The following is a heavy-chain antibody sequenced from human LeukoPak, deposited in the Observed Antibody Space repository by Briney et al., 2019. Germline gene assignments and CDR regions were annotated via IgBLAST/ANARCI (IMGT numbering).Heavy chain of an antibody. V-gene: IGHV4-30-2*01. J-gene: IGHJ3*02. CDR3: ARGYGDNSGAFDI. CDR1: GGSIMVAAYS. D-gene: IGHD4-23*01. CDR2: IYYSGRT. Sequence: SETLSLTCTVSGGSIMVAAYSWSWIRQPPGKGLEWIGYIYYSGRTYYNPSLKSRVTISLDRSKNQFSLKVSSVTAADTAVYFCARGYGDNSGAFDIWGQGTLVTVSS.